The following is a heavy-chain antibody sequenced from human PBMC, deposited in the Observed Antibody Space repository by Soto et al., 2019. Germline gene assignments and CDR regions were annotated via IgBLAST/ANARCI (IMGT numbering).Heavy chain of an antibody. CDR2: ISYDGSNK. J-gene: IGHJ4*02. Sequence: SLRLSCAASGFSFSNYGMHWVRQAPGKGLEWVAVISYDGSNKYYGDSVKGRFTISRDNSKNTLYLQMNSPRADDTAVYYCARQGQKYDSSGYSPIRFDYWGQGTLVTVSS. CDR3: ARQGQKYDSSGYSPIRFDY. CDR1: GFSFSNYG. V-gene: IGHV3-30*03. D-gene: IGHD3-22*01.